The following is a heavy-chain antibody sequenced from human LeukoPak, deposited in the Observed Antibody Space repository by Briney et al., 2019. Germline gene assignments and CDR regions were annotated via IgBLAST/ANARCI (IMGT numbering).Heavy chain of an antibody. V-gene: IGHV3-23*01. CDR1: GFTFSSYA. CDR2: ISGSGGST. D-gene: IGHD3-10*01. Sequence: GGSLRLSCAASGFTFSSYAMSWVRQAPGKGLEWVSAISGSGGSTYYADSVKGRFTISRDNSKNTLYLQMNSLRAEDTAVYYCARVHFGELLSPADYWGQGTLVTVSS. CDR3: ARVHFGELLSPADY. J-gene: IGHJ4*02.